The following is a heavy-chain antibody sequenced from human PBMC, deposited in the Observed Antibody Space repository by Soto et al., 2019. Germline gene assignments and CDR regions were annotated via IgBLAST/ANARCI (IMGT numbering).Heavy chain of an antibody. Sequence: GGSLRLSCAASGFTFSNAWMSWVRQAPGKGLEWVGRIKSKTDGGTTDYAAPVKGRFTISRGDSKNTLYLQMNSLKTEDTAVYYCTTVTRGVVAAFDYWGQGTLVTVSS. D-gene: IGHD2-15*01. J-gene: IGHJ4*02. CDR1: GFTFSNAW. CDR2: IKSKTDGGTT. V-gene: IGHV3-15*01. CDR3: TTVTRGVVAAFDY.